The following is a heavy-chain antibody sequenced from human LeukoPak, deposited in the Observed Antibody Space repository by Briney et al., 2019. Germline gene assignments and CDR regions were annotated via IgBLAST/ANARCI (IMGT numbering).Heavy chain of an antibody. Sequence: SVKVSCKASGGTFSSYAISWVRQAPGQGLEWMGGIIPIFGTANYAQKFQGRVTITADESTSTAYMELSSLRSEDTAVYYCARMYSSGWYHFDYWGQGTLVTVSS. J-gene: IGHJ4*02. CDR2: IIPIFGTA. V-gene: IGHV1-69*13. CDR3: ARMYSSGWYHFDY. D-gene: IGHD6-19*01. CDR1: GGTFSSYA.